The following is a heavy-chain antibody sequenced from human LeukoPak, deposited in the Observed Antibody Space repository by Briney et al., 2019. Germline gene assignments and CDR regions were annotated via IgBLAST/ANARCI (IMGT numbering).Heavy chain of an antibody. J-gene: IGHJ4*02. CDR2: IYYSGST. Sequence: SETLCLTCAASGGSISSYYWSWIRQPPGKGLEWIGDIYYSGSTNYNPSLKSRVTISVDTSKDQFSLKLSSVTAADTAVYYCAGGPGYCSGGSCYRDYWGQGTLVTVSS. D-gene: IGHD2-15*01. CDR3: AGGPGYCSGGSCYRDY. CDR1: GGSISSYY. V-gene: IGHV4-59*01.